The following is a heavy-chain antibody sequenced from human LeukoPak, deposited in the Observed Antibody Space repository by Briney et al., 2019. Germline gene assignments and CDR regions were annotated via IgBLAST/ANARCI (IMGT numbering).Heavy chain of an antibody. CDR3: ARRWYYYGSGSPDAFDI. V-gene: IGHV5-51*01. CDR1: GYSFTSYW. J-gene: IGHJ3*02. D-gene: IGHD3-10*01. Sequence: GESLKISYKGSGYSFTSYWIGWVRQMPGKGLEWMGIIYPGDSDTRYSPSFQGQVTISADKSISTAYLQWSSLKASDTAMYYCARRWYYYGSGSPDAFDIWGQGTMVTVSS. CDR2: IYPGDSDT.